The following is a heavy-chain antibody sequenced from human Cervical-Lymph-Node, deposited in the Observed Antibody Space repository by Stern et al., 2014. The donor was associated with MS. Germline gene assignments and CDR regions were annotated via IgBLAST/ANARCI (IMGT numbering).Heavy chain of an antibody. D-gene: IGHD2-15*01. V-gene: IGHV1-18*01. CDR3: ARGLLGSENAFDI. CDR1: GYTFTSYG. CDR2: ISDYNGNT. Sequence: VQLEESGAEVKKPWPSVTVSCTASGYTFTSYGISWARQAPGQGLEWVWWISDYNGNTNYAQKLQGRVTMTTDTSTTTAYMELRSLRSDDTAVYYCARGLLGSENAFDIWGQGTMVTVSS. J-gene: IGHJ3*02.